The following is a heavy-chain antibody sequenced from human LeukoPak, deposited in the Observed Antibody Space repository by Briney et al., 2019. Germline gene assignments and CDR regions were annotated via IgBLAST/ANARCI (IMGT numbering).Heavy chain of an antibody. V-gene: IGHV1-18*01. CDR3: ARGCCSSTNCYTATAWFDP. D-gene: IGHD2-2*02. CDR1: GYTFTSYG. J-gene: IGHJ5*02. CDR2: ISAYNGNT. Sequence: ASVKVSCKASGYTFTSYGISWVRQAPGQGLEWTGWISAYNGNTNYAQKLQGRVTMTTDASTRTAYMELRSLRSDDTAVYYCARGCCSSTNCYTATAWFDPWGQGTLVTVSS.